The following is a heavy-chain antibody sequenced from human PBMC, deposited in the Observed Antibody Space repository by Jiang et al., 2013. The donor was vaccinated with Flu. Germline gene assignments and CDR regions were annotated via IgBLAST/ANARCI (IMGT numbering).Heavy chain of an antibody. J-gene: IGHJ4*02. CDR1: GGTFSNSA. CDR3: ARGPDSGSYYYFY. CDR2: ITPMFRTA. V-gene: IGHV1-69*06. D-gene: IGHD3-22*01. Sequence: SGAEVKKPGSSVKVSCKASGGTFSNSAISWLRQAPGQGLEWMGGITPMFRTANYAQKFQGRVTITADKSTSTVSMELSSLRSEDTAVYYCARGPDSGSYYYFYWGQGTLVTVSS.